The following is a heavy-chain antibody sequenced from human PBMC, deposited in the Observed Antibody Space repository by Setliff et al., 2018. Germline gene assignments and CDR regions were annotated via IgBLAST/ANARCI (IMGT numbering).Heavy chain of an antibody. CDR1: GYTFTSYG. Sequence: ASVKVSCKASGYTFTSYGFSWVREAPGQGLEWMGWISVYNGKTKYAQKFQGRVTMTTDTSTRTAYMEVPRLRSDDTRMYYCATGLQFFYYWCQGTLVTGSS. J-gene: IGHJ4*02. CDR2: ISVYNGKT. V-gene: IGHV1-18*01. D-gene: IGHD1-1*01. CDR3: ATGLQFFYY.